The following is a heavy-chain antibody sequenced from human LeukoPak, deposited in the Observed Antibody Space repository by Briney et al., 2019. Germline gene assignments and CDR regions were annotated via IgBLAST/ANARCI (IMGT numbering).Heavy chain of an antibody. CDR2: INTDGSST. J-gene: IGHJ3*02. Sequence: GGSLRLSCAASGFTFSSYWMHWVRQAPGKGLVWVSRINTDGSSTSYADSVKGRFTISRDNAKNTLYLQMNSLRAEDTAVYYCARVPHTAMAADAFDIWGQGTMVTVSS. V-gene: IGHV3-74*01. CDR1: GFTFSSYW. CDR3: ARVPHTAMAADAFDI. D-gene: IGHD5-18*01.